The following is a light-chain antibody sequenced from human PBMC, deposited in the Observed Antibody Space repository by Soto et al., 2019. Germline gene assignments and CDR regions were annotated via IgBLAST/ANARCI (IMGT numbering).Light chain of an antibody. Sequence: EIVLTQSPATLSLSPGERATLSCRASQDVSRYQQKPGQAPRLLIYDASNRATGVPARFSASGPGTDFSLIIRSLGPEDFAVYNCQQRCNWLTFGGGTKVEI. CDR1: QDVSR. CDR2: DAS. V-gene: IGKV3D-11*01. J-gene: IGKJ4*01. CDR3: QQRCNWLT.